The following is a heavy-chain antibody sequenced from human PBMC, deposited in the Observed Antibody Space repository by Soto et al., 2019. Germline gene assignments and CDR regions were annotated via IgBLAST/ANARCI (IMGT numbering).Heavy chain of an antibody. CDR2: ISHSGNT. J-gene: IGHJ4*02. Sequence: SETLSLTCAVSGDSINISHWWICVRQPPEKGLEWIGLISHSGNTNYNPSLTSRVTISVDKSKNHFSLKLTSVTAADTAVYYCAARHCWSRPWTDRRLDYWGQGTLVTVSS. CDR3: AARHCWSRPWTDRRLDY. CDR1: GDSINISHW. V-gene: IGHV4-4*02. D-gene: IGHD3-3*02.